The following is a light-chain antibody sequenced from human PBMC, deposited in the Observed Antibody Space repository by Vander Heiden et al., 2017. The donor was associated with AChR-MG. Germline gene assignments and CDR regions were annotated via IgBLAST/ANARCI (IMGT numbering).Light chain of an antibody. CDR1: QSISSY. J-gene: IGKJ3*01. V-gene: IGKV1-39*01. CDR3: QQRYSTPLFT. Sequence: DIQMTQSPSSLSASVGDRVTITCRASQSISSYLNWYQQKPGKAPKLLIYAASSLQSGVPSRFSGSGSGTDFTLTISSLQPEDFATYYCQQRYSTPLFTLGNGTKVHIK. CDR2: AAS.